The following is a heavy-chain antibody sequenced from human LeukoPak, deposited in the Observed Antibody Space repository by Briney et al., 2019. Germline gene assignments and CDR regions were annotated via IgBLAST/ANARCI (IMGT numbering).Heavy chain of an antibody. D-gene: IGHD3-10*01. CDR1: GGTFSRYA. CDR2: IIPILGIA. J-gene: IGHJ4*02. CDR3: ASGDYYGSGDYNDY. V-gene: IGHV1-69*04. Sequence: SVKVSCKASGGTFSRYAISWVRQAPGQGLEWMGRIIPILGIANYAQKFQGRVTITADKSTSTAYMELSSLRSEDTAVYYCASGDYYGSGDYNDYWGQGTLVTVSS.